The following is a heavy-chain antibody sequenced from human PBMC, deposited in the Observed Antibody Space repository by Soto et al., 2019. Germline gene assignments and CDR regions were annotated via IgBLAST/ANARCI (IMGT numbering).Heavy chain of an antibody. CDR1: GFTFSSYS. J-gene: IGHJ4*02. D-gene: IGHD5-18*01. CDR2: ISSSSSYI. CDR3: ARAGGYSYGYAFDY. V-gene: IGHV3-21*01. Sequence: GGSLRLSCAASGFTFSSYSMNWVRQAPGKGLEWVSSISSSSSYIYYADSVKGRFTISRDNAKNSLYLQMNSLRAEDTAVYYCARAGGYSYGYAFDYWGQGTLVTVSS.